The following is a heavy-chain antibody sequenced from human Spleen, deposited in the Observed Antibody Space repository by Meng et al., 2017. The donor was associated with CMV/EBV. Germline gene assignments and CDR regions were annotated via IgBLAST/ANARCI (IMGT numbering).Heavy chain of an antibody. CDR1: GGSISSYY. CDR3: ARGGGYSYDLDS. D-gene: IGHD5-18*01. CDR2: IYYSGST. J-gene: IGHJ4*02. V-gene: IGHV4-59*01. Sequence: SETLSLTCTVSGGSISSYYWSWIRQPPGKGLEWIGYIYYSGSTNYNPSLKSRVTISVDTSKNQFSLRLKSATTADTAVYYCARGGGYSYDLDSWGQGTLVTVSS.